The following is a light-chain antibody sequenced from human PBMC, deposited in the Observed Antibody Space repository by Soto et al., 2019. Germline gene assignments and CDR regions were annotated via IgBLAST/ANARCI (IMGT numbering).Light chain of an antibody. CDR1: QSISSW. V-gene: IGKV1-5*03. Sequence: DIPMTQSPSTLSASVGDRVTITCRASQSISSWLAWYQQKPGKAPKLLIYKASSLESGVPSRFSGSGSGTEFTLTISSLQPDDFATYYCQQYNSYSRTFGQGPKVEMK. CDR2: KAS. CDR3: QQYNSYSRT. J-gene: IGKJ1*01.